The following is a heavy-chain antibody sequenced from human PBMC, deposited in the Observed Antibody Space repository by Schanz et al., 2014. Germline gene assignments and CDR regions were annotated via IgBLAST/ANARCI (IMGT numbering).Heavy chain of an antibody. CDR3: VRTGTSTSCCSWFDY. CDR1: DYSIRSGYY. Sequence: QVQLQESGPGLVKPSETLSLTCTVSDYSIRSGYYWGWIRQPPGKGLEWIGSIFHTGSTYYTPSLRSRVSITVVWPPPKYPIELPSFPSPSPLFSFCVRTGTSTSCCSWFDYWGQGTLVTVSS. CDR2: IFHTGST. D-gene: IGHD2-2*01. J-gene: IGHJ5*01. V-gene: IGHV4-38-2*02.